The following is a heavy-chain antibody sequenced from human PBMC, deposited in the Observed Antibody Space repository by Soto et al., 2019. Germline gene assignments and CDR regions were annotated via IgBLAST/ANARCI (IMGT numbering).Heavy chain of an antibody. CDR3: TKEKSVMYSGYDAFDV. V-gene: IGHV3-48*03. CDR2: ISSGGTI. CDR1: GFTFNSYE. J-gene: IGHJ3*01. D-gene: IGHD5-12*01. Sequence: LRLSCAASGFTFNSYEMDWVRQAPGKGLEWVAYISSGGTIYYTDSVKGRFTISRDNADNSLYLQMNSLRAEDTAVYYCTKEKSVMYSGYDAFDVWGRGTMVTVSS.